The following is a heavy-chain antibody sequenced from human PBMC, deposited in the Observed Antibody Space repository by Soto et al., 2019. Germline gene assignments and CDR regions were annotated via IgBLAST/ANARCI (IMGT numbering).Heavy chain of an antibody. J-gene: IGHJ6*02. D-gene: IGHD2-15*01. CDR1: GGSVSSNTYN. Sequence: QLQEQESVPGLVKPSETLSLTCTVSGGSVSSNTYNWAWIRQPPGKGLEWIGTTTYSGTTYYNPSLKSRITISVATSKAQFSLRLRSVTAGDTAVYYCARLYGEGGSWVYRFYYYVLDVWGRGTTVIVSS. V-gene: IGHV4-39*01. CDR3: ARLYGEGGSWVYRFYYYVLDV. CDR2: TTYSGTT.